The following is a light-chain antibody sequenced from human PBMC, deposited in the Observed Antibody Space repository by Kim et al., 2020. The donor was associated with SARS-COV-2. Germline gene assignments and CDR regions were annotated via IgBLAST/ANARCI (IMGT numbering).Light chain of an antibody. CDR3: QQYSASPGT. CDR1: QTIGSW. J-gene: IGKJ1*01. V-gene: IGKV1-5*03. Sequence: DIEMTQSPATLSASVGDRVTITCRASQTIGSWLAWYQQKPGKAPNLLIHTTLTLESGVPSRFSGSGSGTAFTLTISSLQPDDFATYFCQQYSASPGTFGQGTKVDIK. CDR2: TTL.